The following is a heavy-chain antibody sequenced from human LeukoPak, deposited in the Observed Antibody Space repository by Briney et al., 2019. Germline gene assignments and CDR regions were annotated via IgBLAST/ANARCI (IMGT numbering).Heavy chain of an antibody. D-gene: IGHD3-16*01. Sequence: GGSLRLSCSASGFTFSDYDMTWFRQAPGKGLEWVSSISGLSSHIYYGDAVKGRFSISRDNAKNSLYLQMNSLGAEDTAVYYCGRAFPPLRTSSAGDLWGQGTLVTVSS. CDR1: GFTFSDYD. J-gene: IGHJ4*02. CDR2: ISGLSSHI. V-gene: IGHV3-21*01. CDR3: GRAFPPLRTSSAGDL.